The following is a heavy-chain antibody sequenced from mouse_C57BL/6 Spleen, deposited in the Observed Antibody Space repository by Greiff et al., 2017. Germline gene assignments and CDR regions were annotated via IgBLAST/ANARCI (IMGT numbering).Heavy chain of an antibody. Sequence: QVQLQQSGAELVKPGASVQLSCKASGYTFTSYWMHWVKQRPGQGLEWIGMIPPNSGSTNYNEKFKSKATLTVDKSSSTAYMQLSSLTSEDSAVYYCARGDYGSSWFAYWGQGTLVTVSA. D-gene: IGHD1-1*01. CDR3: ARGDYGSSWFAY. CDR1: GYTFTSYW. V-gene: IGHV1-64*01. J-gene: IGHJ3*01. CDR2: IPPNSGST.